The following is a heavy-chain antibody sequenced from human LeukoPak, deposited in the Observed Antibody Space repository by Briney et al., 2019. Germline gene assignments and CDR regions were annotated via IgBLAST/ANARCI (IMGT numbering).Heavy chain of an antibody. CDR1: GYTFTSYD. Sequence: ASVKVSCKASGYTFTSYDINWVRQATGQGLEWMGWMNPNSGNTGYAQKFQGRVTMTRNTSISTAYMELSSLRSEDTAVYYCARDSVRHSSGWYGFDYWGQGTLVTVSS. CDR2: MNPNSGNT. J-gene: IGHJ4*02. CDR3: ARDSVRHSSGWYGFDY. D-gene: IGHD6-19*01. V-gene: IGHV1-8*01.